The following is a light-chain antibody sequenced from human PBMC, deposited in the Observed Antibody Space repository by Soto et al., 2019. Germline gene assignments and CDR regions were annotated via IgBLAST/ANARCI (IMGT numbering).Light chain of an antibody. CDR3: QQYYSTPPT. J-gene: IGKJ1*01. V-gene: IGKV4-1*01. CDR1: QSVLYSSNNKNY. Sequence: DIVMTQSPDSLAVSLGERATINCKSSQSVLYSSNNKNYLAWHQQKPGQPPKLLIYWASTRESGVPDRFSGSGSGTDFTLTISSLQAEDVAVYYCQQYYSTPPTFGQGTKV. CDR2: WAS.